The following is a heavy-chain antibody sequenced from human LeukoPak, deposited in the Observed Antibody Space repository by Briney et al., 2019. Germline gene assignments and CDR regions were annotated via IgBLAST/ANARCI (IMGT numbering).Heavy chain of an antibody. D-gene: IGHD4-17*01. CDR3: ASLMTRVTTIDY. J-gene: IGHJ4*02. Sequence: GGSLRLSCAASGFTFSDYYMSWIRQAPGKGLEWVSYISSSGSTIYYADSVKGRFTISRDNAKNSLYLQMNSLRAEDTAVYYCASLMTRVTTIDYWGQGTLVTVSS. CDR2: ISSSGSTI. V-gene: IGHV3-11*01. CDR1: GFTFSDYY.